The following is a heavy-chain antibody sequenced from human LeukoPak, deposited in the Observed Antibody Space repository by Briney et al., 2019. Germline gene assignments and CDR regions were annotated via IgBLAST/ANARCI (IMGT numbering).Heavy chain of an antibody. D-gene: IGHD5-18*01. CDR1: GYTFTSYD. Sequence: ASVKVSCKASGYTFTSYDINWVRQATGQGLEWMGWMNPNSGNTGYARKFQGRVTMTRNTSISTAYMELSSLRSEDTAVYYCARGANMDTAMVYWGQGTLVTVSS. CDR3: ARGANMDTAMVY. V-gene: IGHV1-8*01. J-gene: IGHJ4*02. CDR2: MNPNSGNT.